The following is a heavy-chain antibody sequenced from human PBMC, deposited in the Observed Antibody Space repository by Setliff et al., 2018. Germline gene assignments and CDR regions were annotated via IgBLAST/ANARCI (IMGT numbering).Heavy chain of an antibody. V-gene: IGHV4-31*03. Sequence: LSLTCTVSGGSISSGGYYWSWVRQHPGKGLEWIGYIYYSGSTYYNPSLKSRVTISVDTSKNQFSLKLSSATAADTAVYYCARDPLTTNRRRAFDIWGQGTMVTVSS. D-gene: IGHD4-17*01. J-gene: IGHJ3*02. CDR3: ARDPLTTNRRRAFDI. CDR2: IYYSGST. CDR1: GGSISSGGYY.